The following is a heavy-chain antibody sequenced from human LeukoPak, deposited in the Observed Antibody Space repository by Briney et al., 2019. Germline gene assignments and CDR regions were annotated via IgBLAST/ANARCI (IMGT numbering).Heavy chain of an antibody. Sequence: TSETLSLTCAVYGGSFSGYYWSWIRQPPGKGLEWIGEINHSGSTNYNPSLKSRVTISVDTSKNQFSLKLSSVTAADTAVYYCARGSWLVPYDYWGQGTLVTVSS. CDR3: ARGSWLVPYDY. D-gene: IGHD6-19*01. V-gene: IGHV4-34*01. J-gene: IGHJ4*02. CDR1: GGSFSGYY. CDR2: INHSGST.